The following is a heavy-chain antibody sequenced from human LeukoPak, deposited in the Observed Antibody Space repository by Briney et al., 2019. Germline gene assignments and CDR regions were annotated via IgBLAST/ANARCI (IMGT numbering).Heavy chain of an antibody. CDR2: IYTSGST. Sequence: PSETLSLTCTVSGGSISSYYWSWIRQRAGKGLEWIGRIYTSGSTNYNPSLKSRVTISLDTSRNQFSLKLSSVTAADTAVYYCARVGYSSSGNYYNDRGAFDYWGQGTLVTVSS. D-gene: IGHD3-10*01. J-gene: IGHJ4*02. CDR3: ARVGYSSSGNYYNDRGAFDY. V-gene: IGHV4-4*07. CDR1: GGSISSYY.